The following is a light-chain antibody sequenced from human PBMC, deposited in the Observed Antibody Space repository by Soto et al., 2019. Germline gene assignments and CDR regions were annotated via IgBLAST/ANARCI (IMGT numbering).Light chain of an antibody. CDR3: SSCTTSSTLV. CDR1: SSDVGGYNF. CDR2: EVS. Sequence: QSVLTQPASVFGSPGQSITISCTGTSSDVGGYNFVSWYQQHPGKAPKLMIYEVSSRPSGVSNRFSGSKSGNTASLTISGLQPEDEADYYCSSCTTSSTLVFGTGTKVTVL. V-gene: IGLV2-14*03. J-gene: IGLJ1*01.